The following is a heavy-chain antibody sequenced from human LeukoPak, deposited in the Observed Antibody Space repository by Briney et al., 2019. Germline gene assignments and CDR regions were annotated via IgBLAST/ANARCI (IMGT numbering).Heavy chain of an antibody. CDR2: INPRGGST. J-gene: IGHJ5*02. CDR1: GYTFTNYF. V-gene: IGHV1-46*01. Sequence: ASVKVSCRASGYTFTNYFMHWVRQPPGQRLEGMGIINPRGGSTGYAQKFQGRITMTTDVCKRTVYMELSSLESEDTAVYYCARRDCVGDCYSNWFDPWGQGTLVTVSS. CDR3: ARRDCVGDCYSNWFDP. D-gene: IGHD2-21*02.